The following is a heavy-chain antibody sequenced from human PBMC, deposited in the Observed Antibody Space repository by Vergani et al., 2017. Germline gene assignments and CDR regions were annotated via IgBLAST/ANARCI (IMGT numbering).Heavy chain of an antibody. Sequence: EVQLVESGGGLVQPGGSLRLSCAASGFTFSSYWMSWVRQAPGKGRAWVANIKQDGSEKYYVDSGKGRFTISRDNAKNSLYRQMNSLRAEDTAVYYCASGRPLRAARLSVWGQGTLVTVSS. D-gene: IGHD6-6*01. V-gene: IGHV3-7*01. CDR1: GFTFSSYW. CDR2: IKQDGSEK. J-gene: IGHJ4*02. CDR3: ASGRPLRAARLSV.